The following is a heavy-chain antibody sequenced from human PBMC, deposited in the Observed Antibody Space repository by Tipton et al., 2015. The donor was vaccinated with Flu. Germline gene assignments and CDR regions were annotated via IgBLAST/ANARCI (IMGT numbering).Heavy chain of an antibody. D-gene: IGHD3-10*01. Sequence: GLVKPSHTLSLTCTVSGGSISSGSYYWGWIRQPPGKGLEWIGCISHSGRTYYNPSLKSRVTISVDTAKNQFSQRLSSVTAADTAVYYCARSTYHYGSGSSDYWGQGTLVTVSS. CDR1: GGSISSGSYY. CDR3: ARSTYHYGSGSSDY. V-gene: IGHV4-39*07. CDR2: ISHSGRT. J-gene: IGHJ4*02.